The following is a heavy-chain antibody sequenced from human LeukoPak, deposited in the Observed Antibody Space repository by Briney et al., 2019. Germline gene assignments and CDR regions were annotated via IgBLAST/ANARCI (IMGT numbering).Heavy chain of an antibody. Sequence: GASVKVSCKASGGTFSSYAISWVRQAPGQGLEWMGRIIPILGIANYAQKFQGRVTITTDESTSTAYMELSSLRSEDTAVYYCAREKGSMRDFQHWGQGTLVTVSS. CDR3: AREKGSMRDFQH. CDR2: IIPILGIA. J-gene: IGHJ1*01. V-gene: IGHV1-69*04. CDR1: GGTFSSYA.